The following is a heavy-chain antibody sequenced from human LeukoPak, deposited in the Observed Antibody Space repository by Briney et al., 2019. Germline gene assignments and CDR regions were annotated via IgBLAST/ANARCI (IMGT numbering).Heavy chain of an antibody. J-gene: IGHJ6*03. Sequence: ASVKVSCKASGYTFTSYGISWVRQAPGQGLEWMGWISAYNGNTNYAQKLQGRVTMTTDTSTSTAYMELRSLRSDDTAVYYCARVLNLEGHYYMDVWGKGTTVTVSS. CDR3: ARVLNLEGHYYMDV. CDR2: ISAYNGNT. D-gene: IGHD2-8*02. V-gene: IGHV1-18*01. CDR1: GYTFTSYG.